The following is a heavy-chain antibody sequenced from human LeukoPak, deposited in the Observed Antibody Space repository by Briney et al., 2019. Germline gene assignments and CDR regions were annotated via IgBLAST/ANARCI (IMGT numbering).Heavy chain of an antibody. V-gene: IGHV3-30-3*01. Sequence: GGSLRLSCAASGFTFSSYAMHWVRQAPGKGLEWVAVISYDGSNKYYADSVKGRFTISRDNSKNTLYLQMNSLRAEDTAVYYCARLRGQLVNFDYWGQGTLVTVSS. CDR1: GFTFSSYA. CDR3: ARLRGQLVNFDY. J-gene: IGHJ4*02. CDR2: ISYDGSNK. D-gene: IGHD6-6*01.